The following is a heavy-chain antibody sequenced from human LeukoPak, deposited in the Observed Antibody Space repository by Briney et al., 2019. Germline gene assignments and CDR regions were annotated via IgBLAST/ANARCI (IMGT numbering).Heavy chain of an antibody. V-gene: IGHV3-23*01. CDR1: GFTFSSYG. CDR2: ISGSGGST. Sequence: PGGSLRLSCAASGFTFSSYGMSWVRQAPGKGLEWVSAISGSGGSTYYADSVKGRFTISRDNSKNTLYLQMNSLRAEDTAVYYCARDVRASLGYYYYYYMDVWGKGTTVTISS. J-gene: IGHJ6*03. CDR3: ARDVRASLGYYYYYYMDV. D-gene: IGHD6-6*01.